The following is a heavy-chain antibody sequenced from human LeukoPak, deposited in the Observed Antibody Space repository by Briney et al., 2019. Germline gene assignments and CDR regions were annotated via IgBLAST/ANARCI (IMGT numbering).Heavy chain of an antibody. D-gene: IGHD3-22*01. Sequence: GAPMKGSCKAFGYTFPTYYITWVGPAPGQGLEWMGIIKPSGGSTSYAQKFQGRVTMTRDTSTSTVYMELSSLRSEDTAVYYCARNSIPNYDSSGRHPYFDYWGQGTLVTVSS. CDR1: GYTFPTYY. J-gene: IGHJ4*02. CDR3: ARNSIPNYDSSGRHPYFDY. V-gene: IGHV1-46*01. CDR2: IKPSGGST.